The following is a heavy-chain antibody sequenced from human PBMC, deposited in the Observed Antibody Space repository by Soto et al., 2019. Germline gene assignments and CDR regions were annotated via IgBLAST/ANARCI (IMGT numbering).Heavy chain of an antibody. CDR2: IIPIFGTA. CDR1: GGTFSSYA. Sequence: QVQLVQSGAEVKKPGSSVKVSCKASGGTFSSYAISWVRQAPGQGLEWMGGIIPIFGTANYAQKFQGRVTITADESTSTAYMELGSLRSEDTAVYYCARDRGYYDSSGYYSFYYYGMDVWGQGTTVTVSS. J-gene: IGHJ6*02. CDR3: ARDRGYYDSSGYYSFYYYGMDV. D-gene: IGHD3-22*01. V-gene: IGHV1-69*01.